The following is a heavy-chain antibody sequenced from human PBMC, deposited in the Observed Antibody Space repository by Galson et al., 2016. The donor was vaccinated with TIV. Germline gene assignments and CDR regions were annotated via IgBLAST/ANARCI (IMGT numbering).Heavy chain of an antibody. V-gene: IGHV1-69-2*01. CDR3: TTVRLRGSGGMDV. D-gene: IGHD2-8*02. CDR1: GDTFSRNS. CDR2: VDPVDGQT. J-gene: IGHJ6*02. Sequence: SGDTFSRNSISWMQQAPGKGFEWMGHVDPVDGQTKYAAKFQGRVTITADTSTDTTYMELNYLRSEDTAIYYCTTVRLRGSGGMDVWGQGTTVIVSS.